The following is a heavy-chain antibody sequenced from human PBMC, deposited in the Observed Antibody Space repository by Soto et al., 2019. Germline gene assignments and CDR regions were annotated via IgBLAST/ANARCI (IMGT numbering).Heavy chain of an antibody. CDR2: IKQDGSEK. CDR3: ASQRRDGYFGDY. Sequence: GGSLRLSCVGSGFTFSTYWMTWVRQAPGKGLEWVANIKQDGSEKHYVDSVKGRFTISRDNPKNSLNLQMNSLRAEDTAVYYCASQRRDGYFGDYWGQGTLVTVSS. D-gene: IGHD5-12*01. V-gene: IGHV3-7*01. CDR1: GFTFSTYW. J-gene: IGHJ4*02.